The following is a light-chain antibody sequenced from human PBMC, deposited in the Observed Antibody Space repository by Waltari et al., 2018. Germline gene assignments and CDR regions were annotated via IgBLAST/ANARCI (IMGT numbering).Light chain of an antibody. CDR1: SSGVGNYDL. CDR3: CSYLGSNTCV. V-gene: IGLV2-23*01. Sequence: QSALTQPASVSGSPGQSITISCTGTSSGVGNYDLVSWYQHHPGRAPKLIIYGANERPSGVSNRFSGSKSGIAASLTISGLQAEDEADYYCCSYLGSNTCVFGGGTKLTVL. J-gene: IGLJ2*01. CDR2: GAN.